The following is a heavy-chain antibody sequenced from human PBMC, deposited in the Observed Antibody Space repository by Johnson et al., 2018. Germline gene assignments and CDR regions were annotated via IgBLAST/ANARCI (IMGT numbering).Heavy chain of an antibody. CDR2: IWPGDSDT. J-gene: IGHJ6*04. D-gene: IGHD3-16*01. V-gene: IGHV5-51*01. CDR3: AKQRERGTSYMDV. CDR1: GYSFTNTW. Sequence: VQLVQSGAEVKKPGESLMISCKGSGYSFTNTWIGWVRQMPGEGLEWMGIIWPGDSDTKYSPSFQGQVTISAHRSISTVYLQWSSLKASDTAIYYCAKQRERGTSYMDVWGKGTTVTVSS.